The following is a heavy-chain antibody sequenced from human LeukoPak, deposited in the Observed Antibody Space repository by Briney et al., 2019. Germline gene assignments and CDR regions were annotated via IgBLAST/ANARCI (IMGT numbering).Heavy chain of an antibody. Sequence: SVKVSCKASGFTLTSSAMQWVRQARGQRLEWIGWIVVGSGNTNYAQKFQEGVTITRDMSTSTAYMELSSLRSEDTAVYYCAASENSYYDSSGSLGYWGQGTLVTVSS. CDR2: IVVGSGNT. J-gene: IGHJ4*02. V-gene: IGHV1-58*02. D-gene: IGHD3-22*01. CDR1: GFTLTSSA. CDR3: AASENSYYDSSGSLGY.